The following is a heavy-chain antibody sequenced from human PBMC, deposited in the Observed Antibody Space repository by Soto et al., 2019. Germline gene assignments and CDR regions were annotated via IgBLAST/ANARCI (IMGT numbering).Heavy chain of an antibody. CDR1: GFSLSTNGVG. J-gene: IGHJ4*02. CDR3: AHTVATTGLRIFDY. D-gene: IGHD1-1*01. V-gene: IGHV2-5*02. CDR2: IYWDDDK. Sequence: QITLKEAGPALVKPTQTLTLTRTFSGFSLSTNGVGVGWIRQPPGKALEWLALIYWDDDKRYSPSLKSRLTITRDTSKNQVVLTMTNMDPVDTATYYCAHTVATTGLRIFDYWGQGTLVTVSS.